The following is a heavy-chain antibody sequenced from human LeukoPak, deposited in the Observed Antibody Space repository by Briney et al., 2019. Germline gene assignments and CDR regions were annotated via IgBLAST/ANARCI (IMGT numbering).Heavy chain of an antibody. J-gene: IGHJ4*02. Sequence: GRSLRLSCAASGFTFSSYGMHWVRRAPGKGLEWVAVISYDGSNKYYADSVKGRFTISRDNSKNTLYLQMNSLRAEDTAVYYCAKLCSTSCYGSGSLIDYWGQGTLVTVSS. V-gene: IGHV3-30*18. CDR2: ISYDGSNK. CDR3: AKLCSTSCYGSGSLIDY. D-gene: IGHD2-2*01. CDR1: GFTFSSYG.